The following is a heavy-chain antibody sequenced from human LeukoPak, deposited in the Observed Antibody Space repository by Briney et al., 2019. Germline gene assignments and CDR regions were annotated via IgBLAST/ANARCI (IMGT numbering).Heavy chain of an antibody. CDR3: AKCSTSCYSNFFDP. CDR2: ITASGDKT. Sequence: GGSLRLSCAASGFTFSTYAMSWVRQAPGKGLEWVSAITASGDKTEDADSVKGRFTISRDNSNNMLYLQMNSLRDEDTAVYYCAKCSTSCYSNFFDPWGQGTLVTVSS. D-gene: IGHD2-2*01. V-gene: IGHV3-23*01. J-gene: IGHJ5*02. CDR1: GFTFSTYA.